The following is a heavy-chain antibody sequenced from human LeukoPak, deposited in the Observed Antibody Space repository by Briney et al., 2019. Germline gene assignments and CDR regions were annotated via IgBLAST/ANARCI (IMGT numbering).Heavy chain of an antibody. CDR3: ARGRKHSRDFDY. CDR2: INHSGNT. J-gene: IGHJ4*02. CDR1: GGSFSGYY. D-gene: IGHD3-22*01. V-gene: IGHV4-34*01. Sequence: SETLSLTCAVYGGSFSGYYWSWIRQPPGKGLEWIGDINHSGNTNYTPSIKSRVTISVDTSKNQFSLKLSSVTAADTAVYYCARGRKHSRDFDYWGQGTLVTVSS.